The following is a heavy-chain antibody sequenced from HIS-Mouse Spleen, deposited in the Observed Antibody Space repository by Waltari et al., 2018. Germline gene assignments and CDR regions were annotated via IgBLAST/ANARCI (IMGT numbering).Heavy chain of an antibody. J-gene: IGHJ4*02. CDR1: GFTFGRYG. V-gene: IGHV3-30*18. Sequence: QVQLVESGGGVVQPGRSLRLSCAASGFTFGRYGMHWVSQGPGKGLECVAVISYDGSNKYYADSVKGRFTISRDNSKNTLYLQMNSLRAEDTAVYYCAKDKHHAFDYWGQGTLVTVSS. CDR3: AKDKHHAFDY. CDR2: ISYDGSNK.